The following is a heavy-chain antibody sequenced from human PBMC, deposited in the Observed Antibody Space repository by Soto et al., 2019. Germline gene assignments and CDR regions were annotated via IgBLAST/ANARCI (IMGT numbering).Heavy chain of an antibody. V-gene: IGHV3-23*01. CDR3: SKDSSLHYFDY. Sequence: EVQLLESGGGLVQPGGSLRLSCAASGFTFSSYAMSWVRQAPGKGLEWVAAISGSGGSTYYADSVKGRFTISRDNSKNTLYLQMNSMRAEDTAVYDCSKDSSLHYFDYWGQGTLVTVSS. D-gene: IGHD6-13*01. CDR1: GFTFSSYA. J-gene: IGHJ4*02. CDR2: ISGSGGST.